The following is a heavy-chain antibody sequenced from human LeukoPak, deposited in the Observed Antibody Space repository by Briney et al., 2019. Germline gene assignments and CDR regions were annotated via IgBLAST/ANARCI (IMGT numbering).Heavy chain of an antibody. Sequence: GGSLRLSCAASGFIFSREWMHWVRQAPGRGLVWVSRVNTDGSSTVYADSVKGRFTISRDNAKNTLYLQMNSLRAEDTAVYYCAKDSSGYLDYWGQGTLVTVSS. CDR2: VNTDGSST. J-gene: IGHJ4*02. V-gene: IGHV3-74*03. CDR1: GFIFSREW. CDR3: AKDSSGYLDY. D-gene: IGHD3-22*01.